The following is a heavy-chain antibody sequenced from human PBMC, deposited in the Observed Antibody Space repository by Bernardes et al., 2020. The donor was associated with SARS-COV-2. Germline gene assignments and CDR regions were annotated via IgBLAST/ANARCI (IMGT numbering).Heavy chain of an antibody. D-gene: IGHD3-3*01. J-gene: IGHJ6*04. CDR2: ISAYNGNT. CDR3: SRDFTGYYDFWSGYYYGMNV. Sequence: ASVKVACKASGYTFTSYGISWVRQAPGQGLEWMGWISAYNGNTNYAQKLQGRVTMTTDTSTSTAYMELRSLRSDDTAMYYCSRDFTGYYDFWSGYYYGMNVWGKGTTVTVSS. V-gene: IGHV1-18*04. CDR1: GYTFTSYG.